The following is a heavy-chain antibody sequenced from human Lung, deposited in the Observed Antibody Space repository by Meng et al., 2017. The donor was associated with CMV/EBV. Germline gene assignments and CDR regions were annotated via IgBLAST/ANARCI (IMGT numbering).Heavy chain of an antibody. Sequence: GGSLRLXXKGSGYSFTSYWIGWVRQMPGKGLEWMGIIYPGDSDTRYSPSFQGQVTISADKSISTAYLQWSSLKASDTAMYYCARNLQGGAFDIWGQGTMVTVSS. CDR1: GYSFTSYW. V-gene: IGHV5-51*01. CDR2: IYPGDSDT. CDR3: ARNLQGGAFDI. D-gene: IGHD1-26*01. J-gene: IGHJ3*02.